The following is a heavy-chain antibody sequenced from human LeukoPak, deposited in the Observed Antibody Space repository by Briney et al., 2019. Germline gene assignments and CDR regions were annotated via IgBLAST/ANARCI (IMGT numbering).Heavy chain of an antibody. CDR1: GDSVSSNSAA. Sequence: SHTLSLTCAISGDSVSSNSAAWNWIRPSPSRGLGWLGRTYYRSNSFTDFALSVKSRITINPDTSKNQFSLQLNSVTPEDTAVYYCAKSYGDTNWFDPWGQGTLVTVSS. D-gene: IGHD4-17*01. CDR2: TYYRSNSFT. CDR3: AKSYGDTNWFDP. V-gene: IGHV6-1*01. J-gene: IGHJ5*02.